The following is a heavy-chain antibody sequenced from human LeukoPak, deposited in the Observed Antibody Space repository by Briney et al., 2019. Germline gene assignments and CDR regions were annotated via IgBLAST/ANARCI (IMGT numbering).Heavy chain of an antibody. CDR1: GFSFSSYS. CDR2: ISGSGGST. CDR3: AKSRASSGVAPAGYDY. V-gene: IGHV3-23*01. D-gene: IGHD6-13*01. Sequence: GGSLRLSCAASGFSFSSYSMTWVRQAQGQGLEWVSSISGSGGSTYHADSVKGRFTISRDISKNTLYLQLNSLRAEDTAAYYCAKSRASSGVAPAGYDYWGQGTRVTVSS. J-gene: IGHJ4*02.